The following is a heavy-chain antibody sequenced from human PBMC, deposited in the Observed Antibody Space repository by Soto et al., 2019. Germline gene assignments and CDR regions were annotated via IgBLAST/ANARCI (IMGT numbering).Heavy chain of an antibody. J-gene: IGHJ6*02. V-gene: IGHV3-23*01. D-gene: IGHD1-26*01. CDR3: AKADEVGATNYYYYGMDV. Sequence: GGSLRLSCAASRFTFRSYAMSWVRQAPGKGLEWVSAISGSGGSTYYADSVKGRFTISRDNSKNTLYLQMNSLRAEDTAVYYCAKADEVGATNYYYYGMDVWGQGTTVTVSS. CDR1: RFTFRSYA. CDR2: ISGSGGST.